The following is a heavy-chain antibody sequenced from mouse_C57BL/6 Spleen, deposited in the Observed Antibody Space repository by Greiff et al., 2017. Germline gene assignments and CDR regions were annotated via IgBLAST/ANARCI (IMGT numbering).Heavy chain of an antibody. CDR2: IDPSDSET. V-gene: IGHV1-52*01. CDR3: ARDGSSPAWFAY. D-gene: IGHD1-1*01. Sequence: VQLQQPGAELVRPGSSVKLSCKASGYTFTSYWMHWVKQRPIQGLEWIGNIDPSDSETPYNQKFKDKATLTVDKASSTAYMQRSSLTSADSAVYYCARDGSSPAWFAYWGQGTLVTVSA. J-gene: IGHJ3*01. CDR1: GYTFTSYW.